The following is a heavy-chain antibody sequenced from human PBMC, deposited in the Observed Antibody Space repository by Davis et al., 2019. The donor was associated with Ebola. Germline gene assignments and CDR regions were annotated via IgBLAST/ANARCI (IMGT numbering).Heavy chain of an antibody. Sequence: GSLRLSCAVYGGSSNGYYWNWIRQSPGKGLEWIGEISHTGNTNYHPSLESRVTMAIDTSKNQFSLHLTSLTAAGTAVYYCARSWSVVIASAMMGYYNGMDVWGQGTTVTVSS. V-gene: IGHV4-34*01. CDR1: GGSSNGYY. J-gene: IGHJ6*02. CDR3: ARSWSVVIASAMMGYYNGMDV. D-gene: IGHD6-25*01. CDR2: ISHTGNT.